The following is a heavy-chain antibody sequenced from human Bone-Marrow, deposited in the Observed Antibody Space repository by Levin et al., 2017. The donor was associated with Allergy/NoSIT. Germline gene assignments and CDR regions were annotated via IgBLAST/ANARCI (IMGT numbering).Heavy chain of an antibody. D-gene: IGHD1-26*01. J-gene: IGHJ6*02. CDR2: IYSGGKT. CDR3: VSFSPRIVGTSTDYFSNDMDV. V-gene: IGHV3-53*01. Sequence: GGSLRLSCAASGFSVSSNYMSWVRQAPGKGLEWVSGIYSGGKTHYADSVRGRFTIARDNSENTLHLQMNNLRADDTAAYYCVSFSPRIVGTSTDYFSNDMDVWGQGTTVTVSS. CDR1: GFSVSSNY.